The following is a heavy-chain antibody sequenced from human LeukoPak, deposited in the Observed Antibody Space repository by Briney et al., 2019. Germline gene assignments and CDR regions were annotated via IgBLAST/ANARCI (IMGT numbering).Heavy chain of an antibody. J-gene: IGHJ6*03. D-gene: IGHD3-3*01. CDR3: ARVPVGTIFGVVISRKIYYMDV. CDR1: GGSFSGNY. V-gene: IGHV4-34*01. CDR2: SSPSGDIT. Sequence: PSETLSLTCAVYGGSFSGNYWTLIRLTPGRGLEWVGESSPSGDITGYNPSLNGRAAISVDPSRNQFSLKLTSVTAADTAVYYCARVPVGTIFGVVISRKIYYMDVWGKGTTVTVSS.